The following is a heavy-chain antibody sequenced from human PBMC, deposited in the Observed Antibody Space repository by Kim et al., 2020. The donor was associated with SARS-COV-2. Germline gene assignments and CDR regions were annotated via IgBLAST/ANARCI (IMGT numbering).Heavy chain of an antibody. J-gene: IGHJ5*02. CDR3: ARDLIIPPSNWFDP. Sequence: SETLSLTCAVSGGSISSSNWWSWVRQPLGKGLEWIGEIYHSGSTNYNPSLKSRVTISVDKSKNQFSLKLSSVTAADTAVYYCARDLIIPPSNWFDPWGQGTLVTVSS. CDR1: GGSISSSNW. V-gene: IGHV4-4*02. CDR2: IYHSGST. D-gene: IGHD3-22*01.